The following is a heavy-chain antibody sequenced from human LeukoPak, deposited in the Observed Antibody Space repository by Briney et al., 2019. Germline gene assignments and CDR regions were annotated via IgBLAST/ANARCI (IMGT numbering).Heavy chain of an antibody. CDR1: GITFNNYA. Sequence: GGSLRLSCAASGITFNNYAMSWVRQAPGKGLEWVSPISGSGVNTYYADSVKGRFTISRDNSKNTLYLQMNSLRAEDTAVYYCAKDAFEIVVVPAAILDYWGQGTLVTVSS. CDR2: ISGSGVNT. V-gene: IGHV3-23*01. CDR3: AKDAFEIVVVPAAILDY. J-gene: IGHJ4*02. D-gene: IGHD2-2*01.